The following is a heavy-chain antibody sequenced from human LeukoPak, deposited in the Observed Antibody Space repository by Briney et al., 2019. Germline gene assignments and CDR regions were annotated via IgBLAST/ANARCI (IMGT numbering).Heavy chain of an antibody. V-gene: IGHV3-74*01. Sequence: GGSLRLSCAASGFTFSSYWMHWVRQAPGKGLVWVSRINSDGSTTSYADSVKGRFTISRDNAKSTLYLQMNSLRAEDTAVYYCARDRGHTAIDYWGQGTLVTVSS. J-gene: IGHJ4*02. CDR3: ARDRGHTAIDY. CDR1: GFTFSSYW. CDR2: INSDGSTT. D-gene: IGHD5-18*01.